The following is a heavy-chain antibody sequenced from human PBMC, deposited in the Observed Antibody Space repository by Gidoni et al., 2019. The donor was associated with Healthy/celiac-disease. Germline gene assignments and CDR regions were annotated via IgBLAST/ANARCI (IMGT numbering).Heavy chain of an antibody. J-gene: IGHJ4*02. D-gene: IGHD5-12*01. Sequence: EVQLLESGGGLVQPGGSLRLSCAASGSTFSSYAMSWVRQAPGKGLEWVSAISGSGGSTYYADSVKGRFTISRDNSKNTLYLQMNSLRAEDTAVYYCAKGVTSGYDSNYWGQGTLVTVSS. CDR2: ISGSGGST. CDR3: AKGVTSGYDSNY. CDR1: GSTFSSYA. V-gene: IGHV3-23*01.